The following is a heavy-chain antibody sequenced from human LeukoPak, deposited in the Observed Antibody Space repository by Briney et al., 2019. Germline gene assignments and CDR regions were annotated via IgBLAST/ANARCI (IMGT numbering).Heavy chain of an antibody. V-gene: IGHV3-21*01. CDR2: ISSSSSYI. CDR3: ARQGEHIVVVPAARSFDY. J-gene: IGHJ4*02. Sequence: GGSLRLSCAASGFTFSSYSMNWVRQAPGKGLEWVSSISSSSSYIYYADSVKGRFTISRDSAKNSLYLQMNSLRAEDTAVYYCARQGEHIVVVPAARSFDYWGQGTLVTVSS. D-gene: IGHD2-2*01. CDR1: GFTFSSYS.